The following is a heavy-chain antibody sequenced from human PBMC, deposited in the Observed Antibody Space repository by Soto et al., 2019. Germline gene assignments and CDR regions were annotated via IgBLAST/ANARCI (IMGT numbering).Heavy chain of an antibody. CDR3: ARGLRTGNYGMDV. Sequence: AVKVSCKASGGTFDNYAVSWVRQAPGQGLEWMGGIIPMFETVNYAQRFQGRLTIAADESTSAAYMELTSLTSADTAIYFCARGLRTGNYGMDVWGQGTTVTVSS. J-gene: IGHJ6*02. D-gene: IGHD2-15*01. CDR1: GGTFDNYA. V-gene: IGHV1-69*13. CDR2: IIPMFETV.